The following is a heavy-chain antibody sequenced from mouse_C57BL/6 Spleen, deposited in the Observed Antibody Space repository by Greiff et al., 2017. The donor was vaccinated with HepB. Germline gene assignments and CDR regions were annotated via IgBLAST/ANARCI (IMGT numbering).Heavy chain of an antibody. CDR3: ARKGRITTAEDYFDC. CDR1: GYTFTSYW. D-gene: IGHD1-1*01. V-gene: IGHV1-52*01. J-gene: IGHJ2*01. Sequence: VQLQQSGAELVRPGSSVKLSCKASGYTFTSYWMHWVKQRPIQGLEWIGNIDPSDSDTHYNQKFKDKATLTVDKSSSTAYMQLSSLTSEDSAVYYCARKGRITTAEDYFDCWGQGTTLTVSS. CDR2: IDPSDSDT.